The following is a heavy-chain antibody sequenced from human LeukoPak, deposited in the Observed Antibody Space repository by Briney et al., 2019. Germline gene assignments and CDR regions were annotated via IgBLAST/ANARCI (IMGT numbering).Heavy chain of an antibody. Sequence: SQTLSLTCTVSGGSISRGSYFWRWIREPPGKGLEWVGSIYYRGSTYYNPPLKSRVTISVDTSKNQFSLKLSSVTAADTAVYYCARCEEEQQLTFDYWGQGTLVTVSS. CDR3: ARCEEEQQLTFDY. CDR1: GGSISRGSYF. V-gene: IGHV4-39*01. CDR2: IYYRGST. D-gene: IGHD6-13*01. J-gene: IGHJ4*02.